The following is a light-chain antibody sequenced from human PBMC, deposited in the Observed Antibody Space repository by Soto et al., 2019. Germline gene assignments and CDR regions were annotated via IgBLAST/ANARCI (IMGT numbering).Light chain of an antibody. Sequence: QSVLTQPRSVSGSPGQSVTISCTGTSSDVGGYNSVSWYQHHPDKAPKLIIYDVRKRPSGVPDRLSGTKSGNTASLTISGLQSEDETDYYCCSYAGSYTYVFGTGTKVTVL. CDR1: SSDVGGYNS. CDR2: DVR. J-gene: IGLJ1*01. V-gene: IGLV2-11*01. CDR3: CSYAGSYTYV.